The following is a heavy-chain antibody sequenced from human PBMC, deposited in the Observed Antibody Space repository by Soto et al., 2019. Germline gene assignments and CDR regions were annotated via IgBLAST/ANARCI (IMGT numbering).Heavy chain of an antibody. CDR2: ISAYNGNT. Sequence: ASVNVSCKASGYTFTSYGISWVRQAPGQGLEWMGWISAYNGNTNYAQKLQGRVTMTTDTSTSTAYMELRSLRSDDTAVYYCARECRGSCYSYAFDIWGQGTMVTVSS. CDR1: GYTFTSYG. J-gene: IGHJ3*02. CDR3: ARECRGSCYSYAFDI. D-gene: IGHD2-15*01. V-gene: IGHV1-18*01.